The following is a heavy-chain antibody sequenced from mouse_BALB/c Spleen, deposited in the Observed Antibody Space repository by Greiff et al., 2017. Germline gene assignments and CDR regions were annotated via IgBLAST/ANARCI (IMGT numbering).Heavy chain of an antibody. CDR3: AREGGNYRYFDY. J-gene: IGHJ2*01. V-gene: IGHV1S130*01. CDR1: GYTFTSSW. Sequence: QVQLQQSGSVLVRPGASVKLSCKASGYTFTSSWMHWAKQRPGQGLEWIGEIHPNSGNTNYNEKFKGKATLTVDTSSSTAYVDLSSLTSEDSAVYYCAREGGNYRYFDYWGQGTTLTVSS. CDR2: IHPNSGNT. D-gene: IGHD2-1*01.